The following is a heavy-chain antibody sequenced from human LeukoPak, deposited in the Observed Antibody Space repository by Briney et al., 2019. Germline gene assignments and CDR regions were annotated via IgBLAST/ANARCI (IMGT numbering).Heavy chain of an antibody. CDR2: IYPSDSDT. V-gene: IGHV5-51*01. CDR1: GYRFTSYW. Sequence: GESLKISCKGSGYRFTSYWIGWVRQMPGKGLEWMGIIYPSDSDTKYRPSFQGQVTISVDKSINTAYLQWSSPKASDTAMYYCARHSGSGFDFWGQGTLVTVSS. D-gene: IGHD6-19*01. CDR3: ARHSGSGFDF. J-gene: IGHJ4*02.